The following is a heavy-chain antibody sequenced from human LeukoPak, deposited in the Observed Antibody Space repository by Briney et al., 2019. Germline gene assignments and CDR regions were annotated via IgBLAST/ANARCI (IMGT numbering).Heavy chain of an antibody. CDR3: AKDQFYGSGSPSDY. Sequence: GGSLRLSCAASGFTFSSYSMNWVRQAPGKGLEWVSYISSSSSTIYYADSVKGRFTISRDNSKNTLYLQMNSLRAEDTAVYYCAKDQFYGSGSPSDYWGQGTLVTVSS. D-gene: IGHD3-10*01. V-gene: IGHV3-48*01. J-gene: IGHJ4*02. CDR1: GFTFSSYS. CDR2: ISSSSSTI.